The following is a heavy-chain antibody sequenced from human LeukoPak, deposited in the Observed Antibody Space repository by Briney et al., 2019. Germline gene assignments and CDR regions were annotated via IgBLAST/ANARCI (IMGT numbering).Heavy chain of an antibody. V-gene: IGHV4-59*01. J-gene: IGHJ3*02. CDR1: GVSISSYY. D-gene: IGHD3-3*01. CDR2: IYNSGSN. CDR3: SRASLLEWLFLGDAFDI. Sequence: SETLSLTCTVSGVSISSYYWSWIRPAPGQGLEWIGYIYNSGSNNYNPSLKSRVTISVDTSKNQVYLKLSSVTAADTAVDYCSRASLLEWLFLGDAFDIWGQGTMVTVSS.